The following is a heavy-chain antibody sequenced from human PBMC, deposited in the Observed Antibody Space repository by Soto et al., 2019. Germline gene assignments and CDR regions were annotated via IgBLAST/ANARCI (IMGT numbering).Heavy chain of an antibody. Sequence: SLRLSCAASGFTFSSYAMSWVRQAPGKGLEWVSAISGSGGSTYYADSVKGRFTISRDNSKNTLYLQMNSLRAEDTAVYYCAKTPYHTSLTYYFDYWGQGTLVTSPQ. CDR3: AKTPYHTSLTYYFDY. CDR2: ISGSGGST. D-gene: IGHD2-2*01. CDR1: GFTFSSYA. V-gene: IGHV3-23*01. J-gene: IGHJ4*02.